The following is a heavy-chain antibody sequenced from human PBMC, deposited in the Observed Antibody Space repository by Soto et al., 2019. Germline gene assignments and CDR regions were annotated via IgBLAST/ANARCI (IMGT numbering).Heavy chain of an antibody. CDR3: ARGVIEYSSSGYYYYMDV. CDR2: IDWDDDK. Sequence: GSGPTLVNPTQTLTLTCTFSGFSLSTSGMCVSWIRQPPGKALEWLARIDWDDDKYYSTSLKTRLTISKDTSKNQVVLTMTNMDPVDTATYYCARGVIEYSSSGYYYYMDVWGKGTTVTVSS. V-gene: IGHV2-70*11. D-gene: IGHD6-6*01. CDR1: GFSLSTSGMC. J-gene: IGHJ6*03.